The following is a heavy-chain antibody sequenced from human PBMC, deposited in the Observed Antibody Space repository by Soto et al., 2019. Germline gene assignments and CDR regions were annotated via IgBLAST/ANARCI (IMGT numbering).Heavy chain of an antibody. CDR2: IIPSFGTG. CDR3: ARERGGYNRGDFEF. CDR1: GGTFRSYA. J-gene: IGHJ4*02. Sequence: QVQLVQSGAEAKRPGSSVKVSCKASGGTFRSYAISWVRQAPGQGLEWLGGIIPSFGTGNYQQNFQGRITITADESTSTVFMELSGLTSGDTAVYYCARERGGYNRGDFEFWGQGTLVTVSS. D-gene: IGHD5-12*01. V-gene: IGHV1-69*01.